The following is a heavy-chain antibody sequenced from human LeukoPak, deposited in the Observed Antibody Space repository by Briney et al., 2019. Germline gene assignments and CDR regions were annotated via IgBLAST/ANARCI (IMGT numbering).Heavy chain of an antibody. CDR1: GFTVSSNY. CDR3: AREKVGATNS. CDR2: IYSGGST. V-gene: IGHV3-66*01. Sequence: GGSLRLSCAASGFTVSSNYMSWVRQAPGKGLEWVSVIYSGGSTYYADSVRGRFTISRDNSKNTLYLQMNSLRAEDTAVYYCAREKVGATNSWGQGTLVTVSS. D-gene: IGHD1-26*01. J-gene: IGHJ4*02.